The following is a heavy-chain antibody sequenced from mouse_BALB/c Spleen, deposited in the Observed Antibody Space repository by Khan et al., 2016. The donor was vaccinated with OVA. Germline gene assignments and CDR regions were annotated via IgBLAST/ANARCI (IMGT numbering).Heavy chain of an antibody. V-gene: IGHV1S134*01. J-gene: IGHJ2*01. CDR1: GNTFTSYG. D-gene: IGHD2-14*01. Sequence: EVQLQESGAELGRPGSSVKLSCKTSGNTFTSYGIKWVKQRPGKGLEWIGYIYPGNGYTEYNEKFQGKAILTSDTSSSTAYMQLRSLTSEDSAIYFCTTAYYRYYFDYWGQGTTLTVSS. CDR2: IYPGNGYT. CDR3: TTAYYRYYFDY.